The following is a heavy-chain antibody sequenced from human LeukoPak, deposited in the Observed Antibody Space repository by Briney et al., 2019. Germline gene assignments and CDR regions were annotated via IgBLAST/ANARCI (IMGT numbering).Heavy chain of an antibody. Sequence: GGSLRLSCAASGFTFSSYAMSWVRQAPGKGLEWVSAISGSGDSTYYADSVKGRFTISRDNSKNTLYLQMNSLRAEDTAVYYCANDLYSSSWYSFDYWGQGTLVTVSS. CDR1: GFTFSSYA. CDR2: ISGSGDST. D-gene: IGHD6-13*01. CDR3: ANDLYSSSWYSFDY. V-gene: IGHV3-23*01. J-gene: IGHJ4*02.